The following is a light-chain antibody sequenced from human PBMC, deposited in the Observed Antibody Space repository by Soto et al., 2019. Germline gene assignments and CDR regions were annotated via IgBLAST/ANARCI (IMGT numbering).Light chain of an antibody. CDR1: QSIRRW. CDR2: DAY. J-gene: IGKJ4*01. V-gene: IGKV1-5*01. CDR3: HQYESHSPLT. Sequence: DIQMTQSPSILSASVVDRVTITCRASQSIRRWLAWYQQKPGKAPKLLIYDAYSLESGVPSRFSGRRSGTEFTLNIARLQPEDFAPYHCHQYESHSPLTFAGGTKVDIK.